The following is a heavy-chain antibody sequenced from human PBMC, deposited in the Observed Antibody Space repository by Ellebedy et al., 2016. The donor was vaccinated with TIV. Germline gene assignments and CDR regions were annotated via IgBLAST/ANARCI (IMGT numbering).Heavy chain of an antibody. CDR1: GGSFSGYY. V-gene: IGHV4-34*01. Sequence: SETLSLXCAVYGGSFSGYYWSWIRQPPGKGLEWIGEINHSGSTNYNPSLKSRVTISVDTSKNQFSLKLSSVTAADTAVYYCARAFRGGNVLRFLERNRRGGDVWGQGTTVTVSS. CDR3: ARAFRGGNVLRFLERNRRGGDV. J-gene: IGHJ6*02. D-gene: IGHD3-3*01. CDR2: INHSGST.